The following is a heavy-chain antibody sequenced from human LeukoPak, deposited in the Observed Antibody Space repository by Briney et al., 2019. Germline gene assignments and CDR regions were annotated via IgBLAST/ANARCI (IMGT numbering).Heavy chain of an antibody. CDR3: ARGGFTGTSCPYFDY. CDR2: ISSDESST. J-gene: IGHJ4*02. CDR1: GFTFSNYW. D-gene: IGHD2-2*01. Sequence: GSLRLSCAASGFTFSNYWMHWVRQAPGKGLVWVSRISSDESSTTYADSVKGRFTISRDNAKNTPYLKMNTLRAEDTAIYFCARGGFTGTSCPYFDYWGQGTLVTVSS. V-gene: IGHV3-74*01.